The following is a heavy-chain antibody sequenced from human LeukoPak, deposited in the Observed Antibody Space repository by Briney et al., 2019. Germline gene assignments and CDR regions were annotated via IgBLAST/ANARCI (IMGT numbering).Heavy chain of an antibody. V-gene: IGHV4-59*08. J-gene: IGHJ4*02. D-gene: IGHD3-10*01. CDR3: VRPHPLYGAGSFAF. Sequence: PSETLSLTCTPSGGSIRSYFWSWVRQPPGKGLEWIGHIHHSGTTTYNPSLKSRVAMSIDTSNSQFSLKVNSVTAADTAVYYCVRPHPLYGAGSFAFWGQGNLVIVSS. CDR1: GGSIRSYF. CDR2: IHHSGTT.